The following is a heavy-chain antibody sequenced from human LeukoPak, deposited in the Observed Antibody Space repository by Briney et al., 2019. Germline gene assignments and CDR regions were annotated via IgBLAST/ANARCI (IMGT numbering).Heavy chain of an antibody. J-gene: IGHJ4*02. CDR1: GFTFSSYA. CDR3: AGGGGEAPSC. D-gene: IGHD2-21*01. Sequence: GGSLGLSCAASGFTFSSYAMSWVRQAPEKGLEWVSAIGGSGSSTSYADSVKGRFTISRDNSKNTLYLQMNSLRAEDTAVYYCAGGGGEAPSCWGQGSLVTVSS. CDR2: IGGSGSST. V-gene: IGHV3-23*01.